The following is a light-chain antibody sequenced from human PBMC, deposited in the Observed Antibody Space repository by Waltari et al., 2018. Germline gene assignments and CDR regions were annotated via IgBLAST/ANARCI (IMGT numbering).Light chain of an antibody. CDR3: SSFTDSRIYV. CDR2: GVS. V-gene: IGLV2-14*03. CDR1: SSDIGAYSY. Sequence: QAALTQPASVSGSPGQSITISCTGTSSDIGAYSYVPWFQQHPGKAPKLMICGVSIRPSGVSNRFSGSKSGNPASLTISGIQAEDEADYYCSSFTDSRIYVFGSGTKVTVL. J-gene: IGLJ1*01.